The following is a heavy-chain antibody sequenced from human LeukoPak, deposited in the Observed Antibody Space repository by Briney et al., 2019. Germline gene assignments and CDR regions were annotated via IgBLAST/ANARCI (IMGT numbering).Heavy chain of an antibody. CDR3: ARGSRLGMALTTFDF. V-gene: IGHV4-4*09. CDR2: IYTSGST. CDR1: GGSISSYY. Sequence: PSETLSLTCTVSGGSISSYYWSWIRQPPGKGLEWIGYIYTSGSTNYNPSLKSRVTISADTSKSQISLKLNSVTAADTAVYFCARGSRLGMALTTFDFWGQGTLVTVSS. D-gene: IGHD5-24*01. J-gene: IGHJ4*02.